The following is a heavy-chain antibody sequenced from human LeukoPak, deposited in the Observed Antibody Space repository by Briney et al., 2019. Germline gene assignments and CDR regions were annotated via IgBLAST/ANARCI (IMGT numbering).Heavy chain of an antibody. V-gene: IGHV3-23*01. CDR2: ISGSGGST. CDR1: GFTFSSYG. Sequence: GGSLRLSCAASGFTFSSYGMSWVRPAPGQGLEWVSAISGSGGSTYYADSVKGRLTISRDNSTNTLYLQMNSLRATDTAVYYCAREGLGTIVRAYAFDIWGQGTMVTVS. CDR3: AREGLGTIVRAYAFDI. D-gene: IGHD3-10*01. J-gene: IGHJ3*02.